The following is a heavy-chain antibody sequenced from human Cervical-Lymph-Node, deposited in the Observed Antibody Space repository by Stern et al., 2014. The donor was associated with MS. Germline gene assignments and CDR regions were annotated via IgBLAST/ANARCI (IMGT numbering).Heavy chain of an antibody. CDR2: IYPNDSDT. V-gene: IGHV5-51*03. Sequence: EVQLVESGAEVKKPGESLRISCKGSEYTFTTYWIGWVRQMPGKGLEWMGIIYPNDSDTRYSPSFRGQVSISADKSMRTAYLHWSSLKASDTAMYYCASLHSGAKYFDSWGRGTLVTVSS. D-gene: IGHD1-26*01. CDR3: ASLHSGAKYFDS. J-gene: IGHJ4*02. CDR1: EYTFTTYW.